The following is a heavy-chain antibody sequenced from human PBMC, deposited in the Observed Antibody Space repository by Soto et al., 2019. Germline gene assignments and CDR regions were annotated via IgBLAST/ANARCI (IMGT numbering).Heavy chain of an antibody. Sequence: ASVKVSCKASGYTFTRYGISWVRQAPGQGLERMGWISGYNGDANYAQRFQGRVSMTIDTSTTTAYMELRTLTPDDTAVYYCAKNGQPPYYYYGLDVWGQGILVTVSS. D-gene: IGHD2-8*01. V-gene: IGHV1-18*01. CDR2: ISGYNGDA. CDR3: AKNGQPPYYYYGLDV. CDR1: GYTFTRYG. J-gene: IGHJ6*02.